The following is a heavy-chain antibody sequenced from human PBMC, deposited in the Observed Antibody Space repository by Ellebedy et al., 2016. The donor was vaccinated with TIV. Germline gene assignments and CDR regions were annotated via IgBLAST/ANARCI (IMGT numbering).Heavy chain of an antibody. CDR3: AHRPIRYPAGFDP. CDR2: IHWSDDN. J-gene: IGHJ5*02. D-gene: IGHD3-9*01. Sequence: SGPTLVKPTQTLTLTCTLSGFSLSTSGVGVGWIRQPPGKALEWLAVIHWSDDNWYSPSLKSRLTITKDTSKNQVVLTMTNTDPVDTATYYCAHRPIRYPAGFDPWGQGTLVTVSS. V-gene: IGHV2-5*01. CDR1: GFSLSTSGVG.